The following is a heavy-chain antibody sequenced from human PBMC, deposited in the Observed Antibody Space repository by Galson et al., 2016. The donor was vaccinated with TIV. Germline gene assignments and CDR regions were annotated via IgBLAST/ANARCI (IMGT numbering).Heavy chain of an antibody. V-gene: IGHV3-30*18. CDR2: ISYDGSNE. CDR3: AKEAGSGYYYVDAFDI. J-gene: IGHJ3*02. Sequence: SLRLSCAASGFTFSSYDMHWVRQAPGKGLEWVAVISYDGSNENYAVSVKGRFTVSRDNSENTLYLQMNSLRAEDTAVYYCAKEAGSGYYYVDAFDIWGQGTVVTVSS. CDR1: GFTFSSYD. D-gene: IGHD3-22*01.